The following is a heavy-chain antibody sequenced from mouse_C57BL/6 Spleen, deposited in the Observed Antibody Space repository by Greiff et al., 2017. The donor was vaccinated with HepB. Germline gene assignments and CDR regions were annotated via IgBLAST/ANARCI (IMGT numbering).Heavy chain of an antibody. V-gene: IGHV3-6*01. D-gene: IGHD2-3*01. CDR3: ASYDGYSFAY. Sequence: ESGPGLVKPSQSLSLTCSVTGYSITSGYYWNWIRQFPGNKLEWMGYISYDGSNNYNPSLKNRISITRDTSKNQFFLKLNSVTTEDTATYYCASYDGYSFAYWGQGTLVTVSA. CDR1: GYSITSGYY. J-gene: IGHJ3*01. CDR2: ISYDGSN.